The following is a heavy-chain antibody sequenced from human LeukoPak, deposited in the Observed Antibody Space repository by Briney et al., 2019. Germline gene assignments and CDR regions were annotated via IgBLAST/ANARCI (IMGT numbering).Heavy chain of an antibody. J-gene: IGHJ3*02. CDR2: IYYSGST. CDR1: GGSISSSSYY. V-gene: IGHV4-39*01. D-gene: IGHD2-21*02. Sequence: AETLSLTCTVSGGSISSSSYYWGWIRQPPGKGLEWIGSIYYSGSTYSNPSLKSRVTRSVVTSKNQFSLKLSSVTAADTAVYYCAGYMTLDIWGQGTMVTVSS. CDR3: AGYMTLDI.